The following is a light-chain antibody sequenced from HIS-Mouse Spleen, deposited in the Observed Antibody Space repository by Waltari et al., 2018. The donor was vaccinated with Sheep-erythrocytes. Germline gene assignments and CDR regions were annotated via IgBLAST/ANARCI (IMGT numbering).Light chain of an antibody. CDR2: DVS. CDR1: SSDVGGYNY. Sequence: QSALTQPRSVSGSPGQSVTISCTGTSSDVGGYNYVSWYQQHPGKAPKLMIYDVSKRPEGVPDRFSGSKAGNTASLTISGLQAEDEADYYCCSYAGSFWVFGGGTKLTVL. V-gene: IGLV2-11*01. J-gene: IGLJ3*02. CDR3: CSYAGSFWV.